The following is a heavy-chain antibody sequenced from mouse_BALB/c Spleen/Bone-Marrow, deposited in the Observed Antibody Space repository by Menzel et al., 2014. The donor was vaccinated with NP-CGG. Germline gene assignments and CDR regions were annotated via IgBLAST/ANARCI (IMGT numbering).Heavy chain of an antibody. V-gene: IGHV1-26*01. J-gene: IGHJ4*01. D-gene: IGHD1-1*01. CDR3: ARWDYYGYAMDY. CDR2: INPNNGGT. CDR1: GYSFTGYT. Sequence: VQLQQSGPELVKPGASMKISCKASGYSFTGYTMNWVKQSPGKNLEWIGLINPNNGGTSYNQKFKGKATLTVDRSSSTAYMELLGLTSEDSAVYYWARWDYYGYAMDYWGQGTSVTVSS.